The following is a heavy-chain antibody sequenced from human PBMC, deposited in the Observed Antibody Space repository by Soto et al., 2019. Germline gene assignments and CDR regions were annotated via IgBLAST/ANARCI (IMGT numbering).Heavy chain of an antibody. J-gene: IGHJ4*02. CDR3: SRSLDS. V-gene: IGHV3-7*01. CDR1: GFTFSTYW. CDR2: INQDGSEK. Sequence: GGSLRLSCAASGFTFSTYWMDWVRQTPGKGLEWVANINQDGSEKNYVDSVKGRFTIYRDNAKNSLYLQMSSPTAEDSALYYCSRSLDSWGQGTLVTV.